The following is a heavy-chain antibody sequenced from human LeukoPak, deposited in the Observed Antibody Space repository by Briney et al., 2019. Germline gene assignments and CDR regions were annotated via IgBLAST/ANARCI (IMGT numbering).Heavy chain of an antibody. CDR2: IYFTGGT. CDR1: GGSIRSSGYY. V-gene: IGHV4-39*01. J-gene: IGHJ3*02. Sequence: SETLSLTCTVSGGSIRSSGYYWDWIRQPPGKGLEYIGSIYFTGGTYYNPSLKSRVTISVDTSKNQFSLNLSSVTAADTAVYYCARVVEYSYGYHAFDIWGQGTMVTVSS. CDR3: ARVVEYSYGYHAFDI. D-gene: IGHD5-18*01.